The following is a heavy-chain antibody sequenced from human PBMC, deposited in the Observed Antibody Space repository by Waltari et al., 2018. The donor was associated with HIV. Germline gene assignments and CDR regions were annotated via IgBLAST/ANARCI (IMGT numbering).Heavy chain of an antibody. D-gene: IGHD2-15*01. J-gene: IGHJ1*01. V-gene: IGHV1-24*01. CDR2: FDPKNGKP. CDR1: GYPLSDLS. Sequence: QVHLIQSAFDMKRPGASVTIACKVSGYPLSDLSMKCVRQGPGHRLEWMGGFDPKNGKPVYSQRFWGRVSLAEDTSEDTAYLELNRLTSDDTAVYYCVTLYKQSPLYSNFWGQGTLVTVSP. CDR3: VTLYKQSPLYSNF.